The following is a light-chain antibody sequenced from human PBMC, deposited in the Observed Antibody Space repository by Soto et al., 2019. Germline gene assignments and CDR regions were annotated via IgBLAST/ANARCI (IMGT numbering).Light chain of an antibody. Sequence: QSALTQPASVSGSPGQSITISCTGTSSDVGGYDYVSWYQQHPGKAPKLMIYDVTNRPSGVSNRFSGSKSGNTASLTISGLQAEDEADYYCTSYASINTYVFGAGTQLTVL. J-gene: IGLJ2*01. CDR1: SSDVGGYDY. CDR3: TSYASINTYV. V-gene: IGLV2-14*01. CDR2: DVT.